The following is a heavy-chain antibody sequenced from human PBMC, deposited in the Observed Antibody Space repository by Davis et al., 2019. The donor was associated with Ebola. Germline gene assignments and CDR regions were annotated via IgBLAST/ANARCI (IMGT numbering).Heavy chain of an antibody. CDR3: ARSIAAAFDSYFDY. V-gene: IGHV5-10-1*01. J-gene: IGHJ4*02. Sequence: GESLKISCKGSGYSFTSYWISWVRQMPGKGLEWMGMIDPSDSYTNYSPSLQGHVTISVDTSINTAYLQWSSLKASDSAVYYCARSIAAAFDSYFDYWGQGTLVTVSS. D-gene: IGHD6-13*01. CDR2: IDPSDSYT. CDR1: GYSFTSYW.